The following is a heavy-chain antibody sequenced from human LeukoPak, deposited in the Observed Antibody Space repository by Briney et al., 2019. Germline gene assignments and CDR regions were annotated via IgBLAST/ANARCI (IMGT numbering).Heavy chain of an antibody. CDR1: GGTFIKYT. CDR2: IIPILGIA. Sequence: RASVTVSYKASGGTFIKYTISWVGQAPGQGREWMGGIIPILGIANYPQKLQGRVTITAHKSTSTAYVELSSLRSDHTAVYYCAREDCSGGSCYPYYDSSGYYSHWGQGTLVTV. J-gene: IGHJ4*02. V-gene: IGHV1-69*04. D-gene: IGHD3-22*01. CDR3: AREDCSGGSCYPYYDSSGYYSH.